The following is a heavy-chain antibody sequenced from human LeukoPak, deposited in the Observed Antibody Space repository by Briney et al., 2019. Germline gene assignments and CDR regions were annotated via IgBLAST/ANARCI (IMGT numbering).Heavy chain of an antibody. CDR3: ARDRGYDFGTDY. V-gene: IGHV3-74*01. Sequence: GGSLRLSCAASGFTFSSYWMHWVRHAPGKGLVWVSRINSDVSSTSYADSVKGRFTISRDNAKNTLYLQMNSLRAEDTAVYYCARDRGYDFGTDYWGQGTLVTVSS. CDR2: INSDVSST. CDR1: GFTFSSYW. J-gene: IGHJ4*02. D-gene: IGHD3/OR15-3a*01.